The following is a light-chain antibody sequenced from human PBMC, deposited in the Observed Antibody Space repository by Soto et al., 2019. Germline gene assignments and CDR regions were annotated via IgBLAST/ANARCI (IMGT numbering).Light chain of an antibody. CDR2: EVS. CDR3: SSYTGSSTRYV. CDR1: SSDVGGYNY. J-gene: IGLJ1*01. V-gene: IGLV2-14*01. Sequence: QSVLTQPASVSGSPGQSITISCTGTSSDVGGYNYVPWYQQHPGKAPKLMIYEVSNRPSGVSNRFSGSKSGNTASLTISGLQAEDEADYYCSSYTGSSTRYVFGTGTKVTVL.